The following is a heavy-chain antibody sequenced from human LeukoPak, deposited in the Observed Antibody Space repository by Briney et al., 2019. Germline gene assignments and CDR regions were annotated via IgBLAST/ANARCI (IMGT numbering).Heavy chain of an antibody. Sequence: QPGGSLRLSCAASGFTFSDHYMDWVRQAPGKGLEWVAFIRYDGSNKYYADSVKGRFTISRDNSKNTLYLQMNSLRAEDTAVYYCAKDVEQQLVIDYWGQGTLVTVSS. J-gene: IGHJ4*02. CDR3: AKDVEQQLVIDY. V-gene: IGHV3-30*02. D-gene: IGHD6-13*01. CDR2: IRYDGSNK. CDR1: GFTFSDHY.